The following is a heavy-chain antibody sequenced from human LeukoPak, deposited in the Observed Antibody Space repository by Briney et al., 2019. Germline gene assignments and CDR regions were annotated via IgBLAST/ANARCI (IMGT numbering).Heavy chain of an antibody. CDR1: GFTFSSNA. Sequence: GGSLRLSCEVSGFTFSSNAMHWVRQAPGKGLEWVAVISYDGSNKNFADSVKGRFTVSRDNSKHTLYLHMNSLRSDDTAIYYCATGGKFDFWSGYHIDNWGQGTLVTVSS. D-gene: IGHD3-3*01. CDR3: ATGGKFDFWSGYHIDN. CDR2: ISYDGSNK. V-gene: IGHV3-30*04. J-gene: IGHJ4*02.